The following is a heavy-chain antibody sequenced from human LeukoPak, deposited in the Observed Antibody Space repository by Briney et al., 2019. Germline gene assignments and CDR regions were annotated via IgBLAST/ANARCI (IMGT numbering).Heavy chain of an antibody. J-gene: IGHJ3*01. Sequence: QPGGSLRLSCAASGFTFSSYSMNWVRQAPGKGLEWVSYISSSSSTIYYADSVKGRFTISRDNSKNTLNLQMNSLRTEDTAVFYCAKPRDIDSWAFDVWGQGTMVTVSP. CDR3: AKPRDIDSWAFDV. CDR1: GFTFSSYS. D-gene: IGHD2-15*01. CDR2: ISSSSSTI. V-gene: IGHV3-48*01.